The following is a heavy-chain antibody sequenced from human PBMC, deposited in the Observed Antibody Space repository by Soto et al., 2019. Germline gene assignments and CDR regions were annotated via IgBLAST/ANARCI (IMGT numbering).Heavy chain of an antibody. J-gene: IGHJ4*02. CDR1: GVTFSSYS. V-gene: IGHV3-21*01. D-gene: IGHD5-12*01. CDR2: ISSSTGYI. CDR3: ARAGRDGYTWDY. Sequence: EVQLVESGGGLVKPGGSLRLSCATSGVTFSSYSMNWVRQAPGKGLEWVSSISSSTGYIYYADAVKGRFTISRDNAKNSLYLQMNSLRAGDTAVYYCARAGRDGYTWDYGGQGTLVTVSS.